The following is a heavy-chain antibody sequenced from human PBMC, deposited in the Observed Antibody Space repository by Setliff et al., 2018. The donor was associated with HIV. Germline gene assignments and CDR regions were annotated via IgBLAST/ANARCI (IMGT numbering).Heavy chain of an antibody. D-gene: IGHD2-21*02. CDR2: IHSSGST. V-gene: IGHV4-4*09. CDR1: GGSDNDFY. Sequence: SETLSLTCTVSGGSDNDFYCNWIRQPPGKGPEWIGYIHSSGSTIYNPSLKSRITISLDTSKEQFSLELSSATAADTAVYYCATLDHSGGNFLAYWGQGSLGTSPQ. CDR3: ATLDHSGGNFLAY. J-gene: IGHJ4*02.